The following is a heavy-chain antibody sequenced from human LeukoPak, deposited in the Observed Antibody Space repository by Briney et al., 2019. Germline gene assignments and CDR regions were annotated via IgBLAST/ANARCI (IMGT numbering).Heavy chain of an antibody. CDR1: GFSFSGYG. CDR3: ARENYYDGSGYYTYYHYMDV. V-gene: IGHV3-21*01. D-gene: IGHD3-22*01. J-gene: IGHJ6*03. CDR2: ITSGSDYI. Sequence: GGSLRLSCASSGFSFSGYGISWVRLAPGKGLEWVSSITSGSDYIHYADSVKGRLITSRDNAKNSVYLQMNSLRAEDTAVYYCARENYYDGSGYYTYYHYMDVWGKGTTVTVSS.